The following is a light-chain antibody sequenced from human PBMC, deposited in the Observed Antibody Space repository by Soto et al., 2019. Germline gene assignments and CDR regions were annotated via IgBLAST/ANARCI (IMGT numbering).Light chain of an antibody. J-gene: IGLJ7*01. CDR1: SGHSNYA. Sequence: QLVLTQSPSASASLGASVKLTCTLSSGHSNYAIAWHQQQPEKGPRYLMKVNSGGSHIKGDGIPDRFSGSSSGAERYLFIPSLQSEDEADYYCPTWGTGSAFVVFGGGTQLTVL. CDR3: PTWGTGSAFVV. CDR2: VNSGGSH. V-gene: IGLV4-69*01.